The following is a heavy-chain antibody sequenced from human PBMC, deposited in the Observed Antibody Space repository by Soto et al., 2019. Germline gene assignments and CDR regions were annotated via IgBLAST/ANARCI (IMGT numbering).Heavy chain of an antibody. Sequence: QVQLVESGGGVVQPGRSLRLSCAASGFTFSSYAMHWVRQAPGKGLEWVAVISSDGSNKYYADSVKGRFTISRDNSKNTVYLQMNSLRAGDTAVYYCARASGYYAGSGYYYGFFDYWGQGTLVTVSS. V-gene: IGHV3-30-3*01. CDR3: ARASGYYAGSGYYYGFFDY. D-gene: IGHD3-22*01. CDR1: GFTFSSYA. J-gene: IGHJ4*02. CDR2: ISSDGSNK.